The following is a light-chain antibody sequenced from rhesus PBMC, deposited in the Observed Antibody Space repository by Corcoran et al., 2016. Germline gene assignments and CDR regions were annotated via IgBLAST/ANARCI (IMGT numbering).Light chain of an antibody. CDR2: KAS. CDR1: QGISSW. CDR3: QQYSSRPLT. J-gene: IGKJ4*01. Sequence: DIQMTQSPSSLSASVGDTVTITCRASQGISSWLAWYQQKPGKAPKLLIYKASSLHSGVPSRFSGSGSGTDFTLTISSLQSEDCATYYCQQYSSRPLTFGGGTKVELK. V-gene: IGKV1-22*01.